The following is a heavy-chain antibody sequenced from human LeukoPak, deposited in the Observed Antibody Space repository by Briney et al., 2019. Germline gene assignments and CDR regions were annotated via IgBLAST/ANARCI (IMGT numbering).Heavy chain of an antibody. CDR2: IYWDDGK. CDR3: AHLGSDCSGGSCFAFDI. V-gene: IGHV2-5*02. D-gene: IGHD2-15*01. CDR1: GFSLSTSGVG. J-gene: IGHJ3*02. Sequence: SGPTLVNPTQTLTLTCTFSGFSLSTSGVGVGWIRQPPGKALEWLALIYWDDGKRYSPSLKSRLTITKDTSKNQVVLTMTNMDPVDTATYYCAHLGSDCSGGSCFAFDIWGQGTMVTVSS.